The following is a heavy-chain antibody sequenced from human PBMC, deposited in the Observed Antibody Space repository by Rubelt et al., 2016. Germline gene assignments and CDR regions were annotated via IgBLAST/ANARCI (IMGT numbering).Heavy chain of an antibody. D-gene: IGHD1-26*01. J-gene: IGHJ4*02. CDR3: AKDLAGGATDY. CDR2: ISYDGRNK. CDR1: GFTFSSCH. V-gene: IGHV3-30*18. Sequence: GFTFSSCHMHWVRQAPGKGLEWVALISYDGRNKHYADSVKGRFTISRDNSKNTLDLQMNSLRAEDTAVYHCAKDLAGGATDYWGQGTLVTVSS.